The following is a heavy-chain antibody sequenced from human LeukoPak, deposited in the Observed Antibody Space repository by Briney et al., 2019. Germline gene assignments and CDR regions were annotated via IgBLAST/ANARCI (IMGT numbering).Heavy chain of an antibody. J-gene: IGHJ6*02. CDR1: GGTFSSYA. CDR2: IIPIFGTA. CDR3: AVPVLTIFGVVTNYYYYYGMDV. V-gene: IGHV1-69*13. Sequence: SVKVSCKASGGTFSSYAISWVRQAPGQGLEWMGGIIPIFGTANYAQKFQGRVTITADESTSTAYMELSSLRFEDTAVYYCAVPVLTIFGVVTNYYYYYGMDVWGQGTTVTVSS. D-gene: IGHD3-3*01.